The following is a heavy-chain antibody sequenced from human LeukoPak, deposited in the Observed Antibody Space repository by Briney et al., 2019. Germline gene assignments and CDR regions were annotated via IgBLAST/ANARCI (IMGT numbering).Heavy chain of an antibody. CDR3: ARVRRSGWFSYFDY. V-gene: IGHV3-7*03. J-gene: IGHJ4*02. D-gene: IGHD6-19*01. CDR2: IKQDGSEK. Sequence: GGSLRLSCAASGFNFRSYWMSWDRQAPGKGLEWVANIKQDGSEKYYVDSVKGRFTISRDNAKNSLYLQMNSLRAEDTAVYYCARVRRSGWFSYFDYWGQGAQVTVSS. CDR1: GFNFRSYW.